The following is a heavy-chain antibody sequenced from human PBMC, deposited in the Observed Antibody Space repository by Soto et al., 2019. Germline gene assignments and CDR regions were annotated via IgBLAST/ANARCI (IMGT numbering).Heavy chain of an antibody. CDR3: ATRNLGSNRLDY. D-gene: IGHD3-10*01. J-gene: IGHJ4*02. V-gene: IGHV4-30-4*01. Sequence: QVQLQESGPGLVKPSQTLSLTCTVSGGSISSGDYYWSWIRQPPGKGLEWIGYIYYSGSTYYNPSLKSRVXXXVXXAKNHFSLKLSSVTAADTAVYYCATRNLGSNRLDYWGQGTLVTVSS. CDR2: IYYSGST. CDR1: GGSISSGDYY.